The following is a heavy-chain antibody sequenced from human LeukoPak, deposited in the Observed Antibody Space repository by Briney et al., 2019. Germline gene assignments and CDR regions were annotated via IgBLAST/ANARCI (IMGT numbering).Heavy chain of an antibody. D-gene: IGHD4-17*01. CDR1: GGSISSYY. CDR2: IYYSGST. J-gene: IGHJ5*02. CDR3: ARAHRDYANNWFVP. V-gene: IGHV4-59*01. Sequence: SETLSLTCTVSGGSISSYYWSWIRQPPGKGLEWIGYIYYSGSTNYNPSLKSRVTISVDTSKNQFSLKLSSVTAADTAVYYCARAHRDYANNWFVPWGQGTLVTVSS.